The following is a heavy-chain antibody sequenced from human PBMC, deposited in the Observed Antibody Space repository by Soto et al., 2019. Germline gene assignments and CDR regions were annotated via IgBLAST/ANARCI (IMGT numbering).Heavy chain of an antibody. CDR2: ISSSSSYI. V-gene: IGHV3-21*01. CDR3: ARKKGIAAAGHDAFDI. J-gene: IGHJ3*02. CDR1: GFTFSSYS. Sequence: GGSLRLSCAASGFTFSSYSMNWVRQAPGKGLEWVSSISSSSSYIYYADSVKGRFTISRDNAKNSLYLQMNSLRAEDTAVYYCARKKGIAAAGHDAFDIWGQGTMVTVSS. D-gene: IGHD6-13*01.